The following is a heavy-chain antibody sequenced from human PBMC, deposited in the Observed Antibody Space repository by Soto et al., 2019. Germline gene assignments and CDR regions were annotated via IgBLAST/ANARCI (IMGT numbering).Heavy chain of an antibody. CDR3: ASLTYYDILTGLDAFDI. CDR2: IYYSGST. CDR1: GGSISSGDYY. J-gene: IGHJ3*02. V-gene: IGHV4-30-4*01. D-gene: IGHD3-9*01. Sequence: QVQLQESGPGLVKPSQTLSLTCTVSGGSISSGDYYWSWIRQPPGKGLEWIGYIYYSGSTYYNPSLNSRVTISVDTSKNHFSLKLRSVPAADTAVYYCASLTYYDILTGLDAFDIWGQGTMVTVSS.